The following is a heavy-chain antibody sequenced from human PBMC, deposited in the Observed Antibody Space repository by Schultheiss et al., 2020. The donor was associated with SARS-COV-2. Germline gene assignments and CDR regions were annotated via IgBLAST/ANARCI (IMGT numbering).Heavy chain of an antibody. Sequence: GGSLRLSCAASGFTFSSYAMSWVRQAPGKGLEWVSAISGSGGSTYYADSVKGRFTISRDNSKNTLYLQMNSLRAEDTAVYLCAKDRDSGPSGLGYWGQGTLVTVSS. V-gene: IGHV3-23*01. CDR2: ISGSGGST. J-gene: IGHJ4*02. CDR3: AKDRDSGPSGLGY. CDR1: GFTFSSYA. D-gene: IGHD6-25*01.